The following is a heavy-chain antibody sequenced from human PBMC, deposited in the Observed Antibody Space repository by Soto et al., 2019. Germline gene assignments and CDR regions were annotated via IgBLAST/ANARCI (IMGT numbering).Heavy chain of an antibody. CDR1: GFTFSSYA. CDR3: AKDRSGWLPENWFDP. CDR2: ISGSGGST. J-gene: IGHJ5*02. V-gene: IGHV3-23*01. Sequence: PGGSLRLSCAASGFTFSSYAMSWVRQAPGKGLEWVSAISGSGGSTYYADSVKGRFTISRDNSKNTLYLQMNSLRAEDTAVYYCAKDRSGWLPENWFDPWGQGTLVTVPQ. D-gene: IGHD3-22*01.